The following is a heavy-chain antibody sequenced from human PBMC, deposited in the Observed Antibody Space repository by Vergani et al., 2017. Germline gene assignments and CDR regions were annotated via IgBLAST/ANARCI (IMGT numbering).Heavy chain of an antibody. D-gene: IGHD2-2*02. V-gene: IGHV4-4*03. CDR1: GDPISSNNF. CDR2: ICHPDYT. J-gene: IGHJ4*01. CDR3: ATIGYRRWGYYFDY. Sequence: QVQLQESGPGLVKPPGTLSLTCPVSGDPISSNNFWTWVRQPPGKGLEWIGEICHPDYTKYSPSLTSRVTVSVDESRNLISLRLNSVTAADTAVYYCATIGYRRWGYYFDYWGQGILGHGSS.